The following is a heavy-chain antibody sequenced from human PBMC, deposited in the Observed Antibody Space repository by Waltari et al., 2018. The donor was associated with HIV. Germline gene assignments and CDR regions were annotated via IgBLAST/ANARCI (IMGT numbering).Heavy chain of an antibody. D-gene: IGHD3-3*01. CDR1: GYTFTSYG. CDR3: ARVVENNYDFWSGYYESYFDY. J-gene: IGHJ4*02. V-gene: IGHV1-18*01. Sequence: QVQLVQSGAEVKKPGASVKVSCKASGYTFTSYGISWVRQAPGQGLEWMGWSSGDNGNTNYAQKLQGRVTMTTDTATSTAYMELRSLRSDDTAVYYCARVVENNYDFWSGYYESYFDYWGQGTLVTVSS. CDR2: SSGDNGNT.